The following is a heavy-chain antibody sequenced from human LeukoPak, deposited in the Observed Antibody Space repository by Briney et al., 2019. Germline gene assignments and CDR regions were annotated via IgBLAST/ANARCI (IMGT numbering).Heavy chain of an antibody. Sequence: SETLSLTCAVYGGSFSGYYWSWIRQPPGKGLEWIGYIYYSGSTNYNPSLKSRVTISVDTSKNQFSLKLSSVTAADTAVYYCARDLYGGSFDYWGQGTLVTVSS. CDR1: GGSFSGYY. CDR3: ARDLYGGSFDY. V-gene: IGHV4-59*01. J-gene: IGHJ4*02. D-gene: IGHD4-23*01. CDR2: IYYSGST.